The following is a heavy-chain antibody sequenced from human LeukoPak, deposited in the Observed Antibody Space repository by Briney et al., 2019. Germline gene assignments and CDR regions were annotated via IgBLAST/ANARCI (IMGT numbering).Heavy chain of an antibody. CDR1: GGSISSGGYY. D-gene: IGHD6-13*01. V-gene: IGHV4-31*03. CDR3: ARGSRYSSSQIDY. CDR2: IYYSGST. Sequence: LSLTCTVSGGSISSGGYYWSWIRQHPGKGLEWIGYIYYSGSTYYNPSLKSRVTISVDTSKNQFSLQLSSVTAADTAVYYCARGSRYSSSQIDYWGQGTLVTVSS. J-gene: IGHJ4*02.